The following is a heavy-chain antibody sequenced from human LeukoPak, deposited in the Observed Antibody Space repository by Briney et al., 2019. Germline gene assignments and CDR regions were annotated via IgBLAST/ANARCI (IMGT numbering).Heavy chain of an antibody. V-gene: IGHV4-39*07. D-gene: IGHD5-18*01. CDR3: ASTTEGGYIGYFYYYYMDV. CDR1: GGSISSSSYY. J-gene: IGHJ6*03. Sequence: RASETLSLTCTVSGGSISSSSYYWGWIRQPPGKGLEWIGSIYYSGSTYYNPSLKSRVTISVDTSKNQFSLKLSSVTAADTAVYYCASTTEGGYIGYFYYYYMDVWGKGTTVTISS. CDR2: IYYSGST.